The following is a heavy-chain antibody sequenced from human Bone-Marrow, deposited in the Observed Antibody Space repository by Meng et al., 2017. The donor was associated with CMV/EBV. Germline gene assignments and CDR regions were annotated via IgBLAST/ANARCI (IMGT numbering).Heavy chain of an antibody. J-gene: IGHJ5*02. V-gene: IGHV1-18*01. CDR1: GYTFTSYG. Sequence: ASVKVSCKASGYTFTSYGISWVRQAPGQGLEWMGWISVYNGNTKYAQKFQGRVTTTTDTSTSTAYMELSSLRSEDTAVYYCARGLNEFPTGDYGNWFDPWGQGTLVTVSS. D-gene: IGHD4-17*01. CDR3: ARGLNEFPTGDYGNWFDP. CDR2: ISVYNGNT.